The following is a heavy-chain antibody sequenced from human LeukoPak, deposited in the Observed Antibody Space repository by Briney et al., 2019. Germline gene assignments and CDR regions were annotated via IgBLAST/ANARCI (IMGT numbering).Heavy chain of an antibody. CDR1: GFTFSSYN. Sequence: GGSLRLSCAGSGFTFSSYNMNWVRQAPGKGLEWVSSISGSSSYIYYADSVKGRFTISRDNSKNTLYLQMNSLRTEDTAVYYCAKDGYYYDSSGYYYLFDYWGQGTLVTVSS. V-gene: IGHV3-21*01. J-gene: IGHJ4*02. CDR2: ISGSSSYI. D-gene: IGHD3-22*01. CDR3: AKDGYYYDSSGYYYLFDY.